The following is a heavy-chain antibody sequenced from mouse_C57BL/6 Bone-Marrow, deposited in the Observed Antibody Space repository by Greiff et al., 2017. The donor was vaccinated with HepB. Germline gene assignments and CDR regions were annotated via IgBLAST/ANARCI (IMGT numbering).Heavy chain of an antibody. Sequence: EVQLQQSGAELVRPGASVKLSCTASGFNIKDDYMHWVKQRPEQGLEWIGWIDPENGDTEYASKFQGKATITADTSSNTAYLQLSSLTSEDTAVYYCTPRTAQATLDYGGQGTTLTVSS. CDR2: IDPENGDT. CDR3: TPRTAQATLDY. CDR1: GFNIKDDY. D-gene: IGHD3-2*02. J-gene: IGHJ2*01. V-gene: IGHV14-4*01.